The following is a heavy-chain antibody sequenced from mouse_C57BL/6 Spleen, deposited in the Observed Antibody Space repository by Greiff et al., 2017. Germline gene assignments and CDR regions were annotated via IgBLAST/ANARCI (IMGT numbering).Heavy chain of an antibody. J-gene: IGHJ2*01. D-gene: IGHD2-10*01. CDR1: GYTFTSYW. CDR2: IHPNSGST. V-gene: IGHV1-64*01. Sequence: QVQLQQPGAELVKPGASVKLSCKASGYTFTSYWTHWVKQRPGQGLEWIGMIHPNSGSTNYNEKFKSKATLTVDKSSSTAYMQLSSLTSEDSAVYYCARCPPTMGFDDWGQGTTLTVSS. CDR3: ARCPPTMGFDD.